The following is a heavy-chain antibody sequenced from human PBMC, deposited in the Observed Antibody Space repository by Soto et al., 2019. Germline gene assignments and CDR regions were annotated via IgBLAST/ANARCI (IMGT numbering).Heavy chain of an antibody. J-gene: IGHJ4*02. CDR1: GYTFTSYY. V-gene: IGHV1-46*01. Sequence: ASVKVSFKASGYTFTSYYMHWLRQAPGQGLEWMGIINPSGGSTSYAQKFQGRVTMTRDTSTSTVYMELSSLRSEDTAVYYCARDQSRDLRGYSYGLDYWGQGTLVTVSS. D-gene: IGHD5-18*01. CDR2: INPSGGST. CDR3: ARDQSRDLRGYSYGLDY.